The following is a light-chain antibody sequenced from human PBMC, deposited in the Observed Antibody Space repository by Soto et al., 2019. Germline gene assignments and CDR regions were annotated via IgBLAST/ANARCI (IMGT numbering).Light chain of an antibody. CDR1: SVHSRYV. CDR3: ETWDTNTVI. J-gene: IGLJ2*01. Sequence: QAVVTQSSSASASLGSSVKLTCTLSSVHSRYVIAWHQQQPGKAPRYLMKVEVSGNYNRGGGVSDRFSGSSFGADRYLTISNLQSDDEADYYCETWDTNTVIFGGGTQLTVL. CDR2: VEVSGNY. V-gene: IGLV4-60*03.